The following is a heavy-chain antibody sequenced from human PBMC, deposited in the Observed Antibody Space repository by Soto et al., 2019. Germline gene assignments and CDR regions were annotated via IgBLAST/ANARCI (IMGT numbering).Heavy chain of an antibody. CDR2: IIPIFGTA. V-gene: IGHV1-69*12. D-gene: IGHD5-18*01. Sequence: QVQLVQSGAEVKKPGSSVKVSCKASGGTFSSYAISWVRQAPGQGLEWMGGIIPIFGTANYAQKFQGRVTIPAAXSTSTASMELSSLRSEDAAVYYCARASGIQQGFDYWGQGTLVTVSS. CDR1: GGTFSSYA. J-gene: IGHJ4*02. CDR3: ARASGIQQGFDY.